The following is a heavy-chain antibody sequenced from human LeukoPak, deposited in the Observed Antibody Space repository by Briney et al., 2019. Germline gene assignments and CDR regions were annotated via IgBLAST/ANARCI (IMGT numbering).Heavy chain of an antibody. Sequence: GGSLRLSCAASGFTFSSYAMSWVRQAPGKGLEWVSVISGNGGSTYYADSVKGRFIISRDNSKNTLDLQMNSLRAEDTAVYYCAKDSRIAAAGTPSDWFDPLGQGTLVTVSS. CDR1: GFTFSSYA. V-gene: IGHV3-23*01. D-gene: IGHD6-13*01. CDR2: ISGNGGST. CDR3: AKDSRIAAAGTPSDWFDP. J-gene: IGHJ5*02.